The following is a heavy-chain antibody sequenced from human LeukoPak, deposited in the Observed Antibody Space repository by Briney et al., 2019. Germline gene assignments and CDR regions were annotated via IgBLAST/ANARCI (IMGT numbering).Heavy chain of an antibody. D-gene: IGHD2-15*01. V-gene: IGHV4-59*01. CDR2: IYYSGST. J-gene: IGHJ4*02. Sequence: SETLSLTCTVSGGSISSYYWSWIRQPPGKGLELIGYIYYSGSTNYNPSLKSRVTISVDTSKNQFSLKLSSVTAADTAVYYCARVSSGVYFDYWGQGTLVTVSS. CDR1: GGSISSYY. CDR3: ARVSSGVYFDY.